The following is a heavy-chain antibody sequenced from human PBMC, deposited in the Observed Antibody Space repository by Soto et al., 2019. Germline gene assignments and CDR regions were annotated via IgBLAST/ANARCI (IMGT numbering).Heavy chain of an antibody. CDR2: INAGNGNT. D-gene: IGHD2-15*01. J-gene: IGHJ5*02. Sequence: ASVKVSCKASGYTFTSYAMHWVRQAPGQRLEWMGWINAGNGNTKYSQKFQGRVTITRDTSASTAYMELSSLRSEDTAVYYCARDRIYCSGGSCYENWFDPWGQGTLVTVSS. CDR1: GYTFTSYA. CDR3: ARDRIYCSGGSCYENWFDP. V-gene: IGHV1-3*01.